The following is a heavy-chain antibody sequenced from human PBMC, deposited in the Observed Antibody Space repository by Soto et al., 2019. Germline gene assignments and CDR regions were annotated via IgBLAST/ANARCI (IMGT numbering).Heavy chain of an antibody. D-gene: IGHD6-19*01. CDR3: ARVGEQWLVPDWAY. V-gene: IGHV1-18*01. CDR2: ISAYNGNT. CDR1: GYTVTSYG. Sequence: GASVKVSCKASGYTVTSYGISWVLQAPGQGLEWMGWISAYNGNTNYAQKLQGRVTMTTDTSTSTAYMELRSLRSDDTAVYYCARVGEQWLVPDWAYWGQGTPVTVSS. J-gene: IGHJ4*02.